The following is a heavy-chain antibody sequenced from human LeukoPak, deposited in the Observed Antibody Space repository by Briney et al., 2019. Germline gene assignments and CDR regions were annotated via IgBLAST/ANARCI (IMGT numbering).Heavy chain of an antibody. CDR3: AKGLLWFGEPDTAFDI. V-gene: IGHV3-48*03. CDR2: ISRSGFTI. Sequence: PGGSLRLSCAASGFTFSNYEMNWVRQAPGKGLEWVSDISRSGFTIYYADSVKGRFTISRDNAKNLLFLQMNSLRAEDTAVYYCAKGLLWFGEPDTAFDIWGQGTMVTVSS. D-gene: IGHD3-10*01. CDR1: GFTFSNYE. J-gene: IGHJ3*02.